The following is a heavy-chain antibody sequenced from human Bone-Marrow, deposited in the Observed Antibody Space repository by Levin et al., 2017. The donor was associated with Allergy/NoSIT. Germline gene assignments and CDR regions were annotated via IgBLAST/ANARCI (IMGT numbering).Heavy chain of an antibody. D-gene: IGHD3-22*01. CDR1: GFTFITSA. Sequence: GGSLRLSCIASGFTFITSAMSWVRQAPGKGLDWVSSLSSSSANTYYADSVKGRFTISRDNSKNTLYLQMNSLRAEDTGVYYCAIGPMYNHDSSGYSFNWYFDRWGRGTLVTVSS. CDR3: AIGPMYNHDSSGYSFNWYFDR. CDR2: LSSSSANT. J-gene: IGHJ2*01. V-gene: IGHV3-23*01.